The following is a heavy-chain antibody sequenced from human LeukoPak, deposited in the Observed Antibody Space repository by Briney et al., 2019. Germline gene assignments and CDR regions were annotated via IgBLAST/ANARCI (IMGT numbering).Heavy chain of an antibody. CDR3: VKGRISEDGLDF. CDR2: ISSSGNT. V-gene: IGHV3-23*01. CDR1: GGSFSGYY. D-gene: IGHD6-13*01. J-gene: IGHJ4*02. Sequence: ETLSLTCAVYGGSFSGYYWSWIRQPPGKGLDWVSSISSSGNTYYADSVKGRFTISRDNSKNMLYLQMNSLRAEDTAVYYCVKGRISEDGLDFWGQGTLVTVSS.